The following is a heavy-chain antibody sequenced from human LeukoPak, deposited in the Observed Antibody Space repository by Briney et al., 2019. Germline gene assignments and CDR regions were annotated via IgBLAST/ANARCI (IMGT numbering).Heavy chain of an antibody. CDR2: IYSGGST. CDR3: ARDYCLPGGDCYVDAFDI. CDR1: GFTVSSNY. J-gene: IGHJ3*02. D-gene: IGHD2-21*02. Sequence: PGGSLRLSCAASGFTVSSNYMSWVRQAPGKGLEWVSVIYSGGSTYYADSVKGRFTISRDNSKNTLYLQMNSLRAEDTAVYYCARDYCLPGGDCYVDAFDIWGQGTMVTVSS. V-gene: IGHV3-53*01.